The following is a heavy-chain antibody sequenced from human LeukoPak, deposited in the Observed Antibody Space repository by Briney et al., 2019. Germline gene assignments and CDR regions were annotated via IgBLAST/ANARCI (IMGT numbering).Heavy chain of an antibody. CDR2: ISSSSSYI. J-gene: IGHJ1*01. CDR1: GFTFSSYS. V-gene: IGHV3-21*01. Sequence: GGSLRLSCAASGFTFSSYSMNWVRQAPGKGLEWVSSISSSSSYIYYADSVKGRFTISRDNAKNSLYLQMNSLRAEDTAVYYCAKDREVFRADKYFQHWGQGTLVTVSS. CDR3: AKDREVFRADKYFQH.